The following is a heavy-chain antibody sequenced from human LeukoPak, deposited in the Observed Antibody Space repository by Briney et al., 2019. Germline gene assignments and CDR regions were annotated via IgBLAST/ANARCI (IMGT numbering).Heavy chain of an antibody. D-gene: IGHD6-13*01. CDR1: GLSFSSYN. Sequence: GGSLRLSCTASGLSFSSYNMNWVRQAPGKGPEWVAYITANNTTKYYADSVKGRFTISRDNAKKSLFLQMNSLRAEDTAVSYFAAASVFSSSWRSWGRGTVVTVSS. J-gene: IGHJ5*02. CDR3: AAASVFSSSWRS. CDR2: ITANNTTK. V-gene: IGHV3-48*01.